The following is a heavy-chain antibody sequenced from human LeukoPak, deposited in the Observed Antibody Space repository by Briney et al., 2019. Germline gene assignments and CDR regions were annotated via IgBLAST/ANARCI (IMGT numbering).Heavy chain of an antibody. CDR1: GGTFSSHA. J-gene: IGHJ6*03. CDR2: IIPIFGTA. D-gene: IGHD3-3*01. CDR3: ARSGQYYDFWSGRFGYMDV. Sequence: SVKVSCKASGGTFSSHAISWVRQAPGQGLEWMGRIIPIFGTANYAQEFQGRVTITTDESTSTAYMELSSLRSEDTAVYYCARSGQYYDFWSGRFGYMDVWGKGTMVTVSS. V-gene: IGHV1-69*05.